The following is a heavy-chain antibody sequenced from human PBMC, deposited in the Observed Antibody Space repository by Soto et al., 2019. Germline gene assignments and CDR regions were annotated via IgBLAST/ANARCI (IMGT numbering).Heavy chain of an antibody. V-gene: IGHV3-23*01. CDR3: AAAMVCGEYGIDE. CDR1: GFIFSSYA. CDR2: ISGSAGSI. Sequence: GGSLILSCAASGFIFSSYAMSWVRQAPGMGLEWVSAISGSAGSIYYADSVKGRFTISRDNSMNTLYLQMNSLRAEDTAVYYCAAAMVCGEYGIDECGQGTATTVAS. D-gene: IGHD2-2*01. J-gene: IGHJ6*01.